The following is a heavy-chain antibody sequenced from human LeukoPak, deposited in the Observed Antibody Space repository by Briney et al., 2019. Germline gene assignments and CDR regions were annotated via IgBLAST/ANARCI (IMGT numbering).Heavy chain of an antibody. Sequence: PSQTLSLTCAVSGGSISSGGYSWSWIRQPPGKGLEWIGYIYHSGSTYYNPSLKSRVTISVDRSKNQFSLKLSSVTAADTAVYYCAREQTTYDSSGYSLGPYFDYWGQGTLVTVSS. J-gene: IGHJ4*02. CDR1: GGSISSGGYS. D-gene: IGHD3-22*01. CDR2: IYHSGST. CDR3: AREQTTYDSSGYSLGPYFDY. V-gene: IGHV4-30-2*01.